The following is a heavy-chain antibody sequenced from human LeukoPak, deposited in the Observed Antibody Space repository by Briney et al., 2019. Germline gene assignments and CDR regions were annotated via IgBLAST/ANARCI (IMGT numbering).Heavy chain of an antibody. CDR3: ARWYSYGWGFDY. D-gene: IGHD5-18*01. J-gene: IGHJ4*02. V-gene: IGHV4-39*07. CDR1: GGYISSRSYS. Sequence: SETLSLTCSVSGGYISSRSYSWGWIRHSPGKGLEWIGNFHYSGSTYYNPSLKSRVTISVDTSKNQFSLKLSSVTAADTAVYYCARWYSYGWGFDYWGQGTLVTVSS. CDR2: FHYSGST.